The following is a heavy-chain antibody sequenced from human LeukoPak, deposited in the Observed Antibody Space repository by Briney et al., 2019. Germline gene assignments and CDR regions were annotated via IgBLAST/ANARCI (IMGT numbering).Heavy chain of an antibody. CDR3: ARSSYSSSSSV. V-gene: IGHV3-7*03. CDR2: INSDGSER. CDR1: GFTFSSYG. Sequence: GGSLRLSCAASGFTFSSYGMHWVRQAPGKGLEWVASINSDGSERYYADVVKGRFTISRDNAKNSLYLQINSLRAEDTAVYYCARSSYSSSSSVWGQGTMVTVSS. D-gene: IGHD6-6*01. J-gene: IGHJ3*01.